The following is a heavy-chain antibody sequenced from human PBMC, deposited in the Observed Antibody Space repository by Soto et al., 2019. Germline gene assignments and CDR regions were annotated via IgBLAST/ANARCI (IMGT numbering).Heavy chain of an antibody. CDR2: VWSAGRNK. J-gene: IGHJ6*02. V-gene: IGHV3-33*01. Sequence: QVQLVESGGGVVQPGTSLTVSCGASGFYFSPYGMHWVRQAPGKGLEWVAVVWSAGRNKYYADSVKGRFTIYRDDARNTFLPEMNGLRDEDTAVYYCGRATDTTRVTRGGMDVWGQGTTVTVSS. CDR1: GFYFSPYG. D-gene: IGHD4-17*01. CDR3: GRATDTTRVTRGGMDV.